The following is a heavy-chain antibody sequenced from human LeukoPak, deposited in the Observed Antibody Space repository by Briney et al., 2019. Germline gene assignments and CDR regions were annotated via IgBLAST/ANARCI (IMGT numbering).Heavy chain of an antibody. CDR3: ARTTPAAGEFFFDY. J-gene: IGHJ4*02. V-gene: IGHV3-23*01. CDR2: ISGSGGST. CDR1: GFTFSSYG. Sequence: PGGSLRLSCAASGFTFSSYGMSWVRQAPGKGLEWVSAISGSGGSTYYADSVKGRFTISRDNSKNTLYLQMNSLRAEDTAVYYCARTTPAAGEFFFDYWGQGTLVTVSS. D-gene: IGHD3-10*01.